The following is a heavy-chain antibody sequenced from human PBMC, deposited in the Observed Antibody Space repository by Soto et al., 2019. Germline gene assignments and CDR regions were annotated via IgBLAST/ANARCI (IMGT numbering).Heavy chain of an antibody. J-gene: IGHJ4*02. CDR1: GFTFSSYA. CDR3: AQDPRKQLAPFDY. V-gene: IGHV3-23*01. D-gene: IGHD6-6*01. CDR2: ISGSGGST. Sequence: EVQLLESGGGLVQPGGSLRLSCAASGFTFSSYAMSWVRQAPGKGLEWVSAISGSGGSTYYADSVKGRFTISRDNSKNTLYLQMNSLRAEDTAVYYCAQDPRKQLAPFDYWGQGTLVTVSS.